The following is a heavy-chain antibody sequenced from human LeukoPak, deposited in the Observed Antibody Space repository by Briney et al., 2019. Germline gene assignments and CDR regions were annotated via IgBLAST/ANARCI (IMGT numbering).Heavy chain of an antibody. CDR3: ARRVPSSGMDV. D-gene: IGHD2-2*01. J-gene: IGHJ6*02. V-gene: IGHV4-61*08. CDR2: IYYSGST. Sequence: PSQTLSLTCTVSGGSISSGGYYCSWIRQSPGKGLEWIGDIYYSGSTKYNPSLKSRLTISRDTSKNQFSLNLSSVTAADTAMYFCARRVPSSGMDVWGQGTTVTVSS. CDR1: GGSISSGGYY.